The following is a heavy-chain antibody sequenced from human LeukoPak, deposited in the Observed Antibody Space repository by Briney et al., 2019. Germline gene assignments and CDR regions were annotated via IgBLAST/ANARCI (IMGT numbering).Heavy chain of an antibody. J-gene: IGHJ4*02. D-gene: IGHD1-26*01. CDR1: GASVGGSPYY. V-gene: IGHV4-39*01. Sequence: SETLSLTCTVSGASVGGSPYYWGWIRQPPGEGLEWIGSIYSSGSTYYNASLQSRVTISIETSKNQISLRLNSVTAADTAIYYCAKSGGYGLIDYWGQGTLVTVSS. CDR3: AKSGGYGLIDY. CDR2: IYSSGST.